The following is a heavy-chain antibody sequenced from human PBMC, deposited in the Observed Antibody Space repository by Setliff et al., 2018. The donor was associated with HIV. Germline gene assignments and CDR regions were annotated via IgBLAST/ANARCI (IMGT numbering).Heavy chain of an antibody. CDR1: GGSISSETFS. CDR2: IYTSGGT. Sequence: PSETLSLTCTVSGGSISSETFSWNWIRQPAGKGLEWIGRIYTSGGTNYSPSLRSRVTISVDTSKNQFSLKLSSVTAADTAVYYCASLTTDRFLEWLFVYWGQGTLVTVSS. J-gene: IGHJ4*02. CDR3: ASLTTDRFLEWLFVY. D-gene: IGHD3-3*01. V-gene: IGHV4-61*02.